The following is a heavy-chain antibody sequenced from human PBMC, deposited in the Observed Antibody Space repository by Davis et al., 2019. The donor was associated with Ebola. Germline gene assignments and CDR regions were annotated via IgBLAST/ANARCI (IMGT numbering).Heavy chain of an antibody. D-gene: IGHD6-6*01. V-gene: IGHV3-30*04. CDR1: GFTFSSYA. J-gene: IGHJ6*02. CDR2: ISYDGSNK. Sequence: GESLKISCAASGFTFSSYAMHWVRQAPGKGLEWVAVISYDGSNKYYADSVKGRFTIYRDNSKNTLYLQMNSLRAEDTAVYYCARDRIAARLDGMDVWGQGTTVTVSS. CDR3: ARDRIAARLDGMDV.